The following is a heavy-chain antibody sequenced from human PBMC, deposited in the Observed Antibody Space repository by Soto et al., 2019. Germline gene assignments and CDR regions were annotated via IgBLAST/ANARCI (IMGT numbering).Heavy chain of an antibody. J-gene: IGHJ4*02. CDR1: GYTFTSYD. D-gene: IGHD6-19*01. Sequence: QVQLVQSGAEVKKPGASVKVSCKASGYTFTSYDIHWVRQAPGQGLEWMGWMNPNTGNAASAQKFQGRVTMTRNTSISTAHMQRTSLRSEDTAVYICARVGRGTSGYFDYWGQGTLVTVSS. CDR2: MNPNTGNA. CDR3: ARVGRGTSGYFDY. V-gene: IGHV1-8*01.